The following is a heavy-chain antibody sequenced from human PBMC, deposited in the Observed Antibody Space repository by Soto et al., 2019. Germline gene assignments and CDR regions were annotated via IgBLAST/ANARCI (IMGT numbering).Heavy chain of an antibody. CDR2: ISYDGSTT. J-gene: IGHJ4*02. Sequence: GRPLRLSCAAVGCTFSNLGMRRIRQAPGKGLEWVAVISYDGSTTVYADSVKGRFTISRDNSKNTLYLLMNSLRAEDTAVYYCAKVIEATGTVYWGQGTLVTVSS. CDR1: GCTFSNLG. CDR3: AKVIEATGTVY. V-gene: IGHV3-30*18. D-gene: IGHD6-13*01.